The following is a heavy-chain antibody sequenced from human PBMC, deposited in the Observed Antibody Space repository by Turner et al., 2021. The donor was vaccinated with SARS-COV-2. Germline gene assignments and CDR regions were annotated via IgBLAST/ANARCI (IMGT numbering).Heavy chain of an antibody. CDR2: ISSSSSTI. V-gene: IGHV3-48*01. Sequence: EVQLVESGGGLVQPGGSLRLSCAASGFTFSNYSMTWVRQAPGKGLEWVSYISSSSSTIYYADSVKGRFTISRDNAKNSLYLQMNSLRAEDTAVYYCARERGYSYGPYYYGMDVWGQGTTVTVSS. CDR1: GFTFSNYS. D-gene: IGHD5-18*01. CDR3: ARERGYSYGPYYYGMDV. J-gene: IGHJ6*02.